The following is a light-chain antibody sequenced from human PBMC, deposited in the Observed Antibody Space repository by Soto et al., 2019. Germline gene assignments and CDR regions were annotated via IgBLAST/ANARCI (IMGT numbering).Light chain of an antibody. CDR1: QSLSKP. J-gene: IGKJ4*02. Sequence: EIVLTQSPATPSLSPGDSATLYCRASQSLSKPLVWYQQKPGQAPRLLIDGASNRATGLPARVSGSGAGTHITLTISTLEPENFALYFCHHRSIGPLTVGGGTKGDIK. CDR2: GAS. CDR3: HHRSIGPLT. V-gene: IGKV3-11*01.